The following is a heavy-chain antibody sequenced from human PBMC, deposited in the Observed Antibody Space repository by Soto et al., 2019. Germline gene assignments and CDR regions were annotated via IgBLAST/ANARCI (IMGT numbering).Heavy chain of an antibody. V-gene: IGHV5-51*01. CDR1: GYTFTNYW. CDR3: ARRGSGTGCNGLLWGPTKDCDI. D-gene: IGHD1-26*01. CDR2: IYAGDSDT. J-gene: IGHJ3*02. Sequence: GESLKISCKGSGYTFTNYWIAWVRQMPGKGLEWMGLIYAGDSDTKYSPSFQGQVTVSVDKSINTTYLQWSSLKASDTAIYYCARRGSGTGCNGLLWGPTKDCDIWGQGTMVTVS.